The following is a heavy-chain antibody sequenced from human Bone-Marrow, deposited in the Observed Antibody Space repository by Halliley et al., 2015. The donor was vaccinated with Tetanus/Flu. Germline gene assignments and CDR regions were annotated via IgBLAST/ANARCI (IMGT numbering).Heavy chain of an antibody. CDR1: GVSVSAYS. CDR2: ISDSGGT. D-gene: IGHD4-4*01. V-gene: IGHV4-59*02. J-gene: IGHJ5*02. Sequence: PSLTCTVFGVSVSAYSWSWIRQPPGKGLEWIGSISDSGGTDYNPTLKSRVTFSVDTSKNQLSLRLRSVTAADTAVYYCATERGNDDFSIWFDPWGQGTLVTVSS. CDR3: ATERGNDDFSIWFDP.